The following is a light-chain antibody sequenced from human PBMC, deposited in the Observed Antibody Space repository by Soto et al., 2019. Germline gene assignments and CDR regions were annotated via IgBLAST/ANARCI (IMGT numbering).Light chain of an antibody. CDR1: QNISRW. CDR3: QQYNSYSPWT. J-gene: IGKJ1*01. CDR2: DAS. Sequence: DIQMTQSPSTLSASVGDRVTITCRARQNISRWLAWYQQKAGKAPKLLIYDASSLESGVPSRFSGSGSGTEFTLTISSLQPDDFATYYCQQYNSYSPWTFGQGTKVDIK. V-gene: IGKV1-5*01.